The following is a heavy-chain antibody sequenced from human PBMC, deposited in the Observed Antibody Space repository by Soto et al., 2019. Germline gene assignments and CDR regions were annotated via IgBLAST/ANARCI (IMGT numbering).Heavy chain of an antibody. CDR3: ARGVSSSRDAYYGYYYYYYGMDV. CDR1: GDSVSSHSAA. V-gene: IGHV6-1*01. CDR2: TYYRSKWYN. Sequence: SQTLSLTCVISGDSVSSHSAAWNWIRQSPSRGLEWLGRTYYRSKWYNDYAVSVKSRITINPDTSKNQFSLQLNSVTPEDTAVYYCARGVSSSRDAYYGYYYYYYGMDVWGQGTTVTV. D-gene: IGHD6-13*01. J-gene: IGHJ6*02.